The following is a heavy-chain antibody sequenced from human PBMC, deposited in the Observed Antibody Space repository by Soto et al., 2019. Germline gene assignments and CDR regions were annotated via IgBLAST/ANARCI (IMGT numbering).Heavy chain of an antibody. V-gene: IGHV1-69*12. J-gene: IGHJ5*02. CDR1: GATFGNTA. Sequence: QVQLVQSGAEVKEPGSSVNVSCKTSGATFGNTAVTWVRQAPGQGLEWIGGIVPLFGTANYAQKFRGRVTITADESTSTAYMELSSPRTDDTAVYYCARDGDPGYSFWSGPLGGRRFDPWGQGTLVTVSS. CDR3: ARDGDPGYSFWSGPLGGRRFDP. D-gene: IGHD3-3*01. CDR2: IVPLFGTA.